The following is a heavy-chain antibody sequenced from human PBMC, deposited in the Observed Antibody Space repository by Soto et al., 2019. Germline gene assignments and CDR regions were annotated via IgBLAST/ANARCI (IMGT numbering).Heavy chain of an antibody. CDR2: ISGSGGST. Sequence: GGSLRLSCAASGFTFSSYAMSWVRQGPGKGLEWGSAISGSGGSTDYADSGKGRFTSFTDNSKNTLYLQMNSLRAEDTAVYYWATKDIVVVPAADQNYYYYMDVWGKGTTVTVSS. V-gene: IGHV3-23*01. CDR3: ATKDIVVVPAADQNYYYYMDV. CDR1: GFTFSSYA. D-gene: IGHD2-2*01. J-gene: IGHJ6*03.